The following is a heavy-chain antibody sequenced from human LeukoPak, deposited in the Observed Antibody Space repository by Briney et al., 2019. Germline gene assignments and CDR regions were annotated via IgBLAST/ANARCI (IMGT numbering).Heavy chain of an antibody. J-gene: IGHJ4*02. CDR1: GFTFSDYW. D-gene: IGHD4-17*01. V-gene: IGHV3-33*08. CDR2: IWYDGSNK. CDR3: ARDYGDYPEYYFDY. Sequence: GGSLRLSCSASGFTFSDYWMMWVRQAPGKGLEWVAVIWYDGSNKYYADSVKGRFTISRDNSKNTLYLQMNSLRAEDTAVYYCARDYGDYPEYYFDYWGQGTLVTVSS.